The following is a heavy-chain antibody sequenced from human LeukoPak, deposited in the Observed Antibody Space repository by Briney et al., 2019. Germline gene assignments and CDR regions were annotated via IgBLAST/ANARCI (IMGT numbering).Heavy chain of an antibody. V-gene: IGHV3-23*01. CDR3: AKRGPWFDP. Sequence: VGSLRLSCAASGFTFSSYAMTWVRQAPGKGLEWVSGINGSGGRTYYGDSVKGRFTISRDNSKNTLYLQMNSLRVEDTAVYYCAKRGPWFDPWGQGTLVTVSS. J-gene: IGHJ5*02. D-gene: IGHD3-10*01. CDR1: GFTFSSYA. CDR2: INGSGGRT.